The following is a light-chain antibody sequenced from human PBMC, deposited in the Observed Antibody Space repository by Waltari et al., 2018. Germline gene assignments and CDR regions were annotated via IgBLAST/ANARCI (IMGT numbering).Light chain of an antibody. V-gene: IGLV2-11*02. CDR1: RSDVGGYNY. CDR3: CSYAGSYNYV. J-gene: IGLJ1*01. Sequence: QSALTQPRAVSGSPGQSVTISCTGTRSDVGGYNYVSWYPQHPGKAPKLMIYDVSKRPSGVPDRFSGSKSGNTASLTISGLQAEDEADYYCCSYAGSYNYVFGTGTKVTVL. CDR2: DVS.